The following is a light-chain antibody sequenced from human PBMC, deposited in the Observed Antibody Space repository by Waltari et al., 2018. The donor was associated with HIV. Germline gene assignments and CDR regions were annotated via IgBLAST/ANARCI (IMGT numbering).Light chain of an antibody. Sequence: QSVLTQPPSASGTPGQRVTISCSGSSSNIGSNTVNWYQQLPGTAPKLLIYSNNQRPSGVPDRFSGSKSGTSASLAISGLQSEDEADYYCAAWDDSRVVFGGGTKLTVL. J-gene: IGLJ2*01. CDR2: SNN. CDR3: AAWDDSRVV. V-gene: IGLV1-44*01. CDR1: SSNIGSNT.